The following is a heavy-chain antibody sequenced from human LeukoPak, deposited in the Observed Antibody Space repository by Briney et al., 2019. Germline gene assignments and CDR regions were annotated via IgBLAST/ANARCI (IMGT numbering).Heavy chain of an antibody. CDR3: ARSVYYGSGSGPWYFDL. Sequence: GGSLRLSCEASGFTFSSYWMHWVRQAPGKGLEWVSVIYSGGSTYYADSVKGRFTISRDNSKNTLYLQMNSLRAEDTAVYYCARSVYYGSGSGPWYFDLGGRGTLVTVSS. CDR1: GFTFSSYW. CDR2: IYSGGST. V-gene: IGHV3-53*01. D-gene: IGHD3-10*01. J-gene: IGHJ2*01.